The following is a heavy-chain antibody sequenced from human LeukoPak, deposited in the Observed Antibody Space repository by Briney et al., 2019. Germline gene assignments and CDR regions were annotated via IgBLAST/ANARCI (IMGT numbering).Heavy chain of an antibody. D-gene: IGHD2-8*01. J-gene: IGHJ4*02. CDR1: GGSISSYY. Sequence: SETLSLTCTVSGGSISSYYWSWIRQPPGKGLEWIGEINHSGSTNYNPSLKSRVTISVDTSKNQFSLKLSSVTAADTAVYYCARVGYCTNGVCGGTDCWGQGTLVTVSS. V-gene: IGHV4-34*01. CDR2: INHSGST. CDR3: ARVGYCTNGVCGGTDC.